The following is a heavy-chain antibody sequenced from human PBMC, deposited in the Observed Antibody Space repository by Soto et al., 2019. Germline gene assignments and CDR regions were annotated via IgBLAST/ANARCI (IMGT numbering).Heavy chain of an antibody. J-gene: IGHJ6*02. V-gene: IGHV4-30-4*01. CDR2: IYDSGST. CDR3: ARGSPGDYYHGMDV. CDR1: GGSMSSGDYY. Sequence: QVQLQESGPGLVKPSQTLSLICKVSGGSMSSGDYYWSWIRRPPGRGLEWIGNIYDSGSTYYSPSLKSRVTISVDTSRNQFSLKLRSVTAADTAVYYCARGSPGDYYHGMDVWGQGTTVTVSS.